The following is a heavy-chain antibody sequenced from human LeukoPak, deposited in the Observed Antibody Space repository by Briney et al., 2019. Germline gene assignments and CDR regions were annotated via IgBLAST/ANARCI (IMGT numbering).Heavy chain of an antibody. CDR2: ISGSGGST. CDR3: AAPGGSSSSPWFDP. CDR1: GFTFSSYA. V-gene: IGHV3-23*01. J-gene: IGHJ5*02. Sequence: GGSLRLSCEASGFTFSSYAMSWVRQAPGKGLEWVSAISGSGGSTYYADSVKGRFTISRDNSKNTLYLQMNSLRAEDTAVYYCAAPGGSSSSPWFDPWGQGTLVTVSS. D-gene: IGHD6-6*01.